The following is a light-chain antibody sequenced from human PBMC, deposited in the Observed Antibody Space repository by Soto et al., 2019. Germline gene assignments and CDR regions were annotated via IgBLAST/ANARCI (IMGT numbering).Light chain of an antibody. CDR1: SSDVGGYNY. CDR2: EVS. CDR3: SSYTSSSTLYV. Sequence: QSALTQPASVSGSPGQSITISCTGTSSDVGGYNYVSWYQQHPGKVPKLMIYEVSNRPSGVSNRFSGSKSGNTASLTISGLQAEDEADYYCSSYTSSSTLYVFGTGTKLTGL. J-gene: IGLJ1*01. V-gene: IGLV2-14*01.